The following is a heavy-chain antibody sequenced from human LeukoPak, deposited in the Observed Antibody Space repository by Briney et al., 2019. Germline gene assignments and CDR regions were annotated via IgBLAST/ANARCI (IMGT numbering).Heavy chain of an antibody. J-gene: IGHJ6*03. V-gene: IGHV1-2*02. D-gene: IGHD6-13*01. CDR2: INPNSGGT. CDR1: GYTFTGYY. Sequence: ASVKVSCKASGYTFTGYYMHWVRQAPGQGLGWMGWINPNSGGTNYAQKFQGRVTMTRDTSISTAYMELSRLRSDDTAVYYCARDRAYSSSWYARYYYYYYYMDVWGKGTTVTVSS. CDR3: ARDRAYSSSWYARYYYYYYYMDV.